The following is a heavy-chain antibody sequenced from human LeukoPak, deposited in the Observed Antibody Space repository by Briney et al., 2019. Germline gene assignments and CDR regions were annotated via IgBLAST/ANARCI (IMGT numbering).Heavy chain of an antibody. CDR2: VYDIGST. Sequence: SETLSLTCTVSGGSISSYYWSWIRQTPGKGLEWIGYVYDIGSTKYNPSLKSRATISVDTSKNQFSLRLSSVTAADTAVYYCARGGVLKSVDYWGQGTLVAVSS. J-gene: IGHJ4*02. D-gene: IGHD3-16*01. V-gene: IGHV4-59*01. CDR3: ARGGVLKSVDY. CDR1: GGSISSYY.